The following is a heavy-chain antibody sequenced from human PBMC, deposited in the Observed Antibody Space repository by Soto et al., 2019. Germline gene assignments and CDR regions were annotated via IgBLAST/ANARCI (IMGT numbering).Heavy chain of an antibody. CDR1: GGSFSGYY. D-gene: IGHD6-19*01. CDR2: VNPTGST. CDR3: ARSREQWLVDAFDI. V-gene: IGHV4-34*01. Sequence: QVQVQQWGAGLLKSSETLSLTCAVYGGSFSGYYWSWIRQSPGKGLEWIGEVNPTGSTKYNPSLKSRVTISVDTSKNQFSLNLNSVNAADTALYYCARSREQWLVDAFDIWGQGTMVTVSS. J-gene: IGHJ3*02.